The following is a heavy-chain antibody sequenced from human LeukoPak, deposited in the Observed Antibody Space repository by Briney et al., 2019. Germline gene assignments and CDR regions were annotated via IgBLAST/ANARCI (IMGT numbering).Heavy chain of an antibody. D-gene: IGHD6-19*01. J-gene: IGHJ4*02. Sequence: GGSLRLSCLGSGFTFSDHYMDWVRQAPGKGLEWVARIRNKANNYAIEYAASVRGRFTISRDDSQNSLYLQMNSLKTEDTAVYYCTRDGGRGAVADYWGQGALVTVSS. CDR3: TRDGGRGAVADY. CDR1: GFTFSDHY. V-gene: IGHV3-72*01. CDR2: IRNKANNYAI.